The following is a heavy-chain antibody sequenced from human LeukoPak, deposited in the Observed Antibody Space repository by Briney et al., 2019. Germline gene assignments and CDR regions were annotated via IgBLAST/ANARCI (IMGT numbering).Heavy chain of an antibody. CDR2: INTDGSST. CDR1: GFTFSNYW. Sequence: GSLRLSCAASGFTFSNYWMYWVRQAPGKGLVCVSRINTDGSSTSYADSVTGRFTISRDDAKHPLYLQMNSLRTEDTAVYYCTISAPGKRYFDNWGQGTLVTVSS. J-gene: IGHJ4*02. D-gene: IGHD3-10*01. V-gene: IGHV3-74*03. CDR3: TISAPGKRYFDN.